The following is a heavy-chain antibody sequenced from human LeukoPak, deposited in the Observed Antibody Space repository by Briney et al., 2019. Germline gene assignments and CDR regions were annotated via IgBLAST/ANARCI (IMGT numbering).Heavy chain of an antibody. J-gene: IGHJ6*03. CDR1: GYTFTSYA. CDR2: IIPIFGTA. CDR3: ARAPEYCSSTSCYDYYYMDV. Sequence: GASVKVSCKASGYTFTSYAMNWVRQAPGQGLEWMGGIIPIFGTANYAQKFQGRVTITADESTSTAYMELSSLRSEDTAVYYCARAPEYCSSTSCYDYYYMDVWGKGTTVTISS. V-gene: IGHV1-69*13. D-gene: IGHD2-2*01.